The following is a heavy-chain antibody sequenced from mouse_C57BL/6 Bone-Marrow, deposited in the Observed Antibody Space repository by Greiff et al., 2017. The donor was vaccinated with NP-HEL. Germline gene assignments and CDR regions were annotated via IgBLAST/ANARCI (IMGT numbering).Heavy chain of an antibody. CDR1: GYTFTSYW. CDR3: ARFLDDYAMDY. J-gene: IGHJ4*01. CDR2: IHPNSGST. Sequence: QVQLQQPGAELVKPGASVKLSCKASGYTFTSYWMHWVKQRPGQGLEWIGMIHPNSGSTNYNEKFKSKATLTVDKSSSTAYMQLSSLTSEDSAVYYCARFLDDYAMDYWGQGTSVTVSS. V-gene: IGHV1-64*01.